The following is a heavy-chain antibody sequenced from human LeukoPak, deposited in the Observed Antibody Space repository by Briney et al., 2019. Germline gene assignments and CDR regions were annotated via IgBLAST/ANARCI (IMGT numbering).Heavy chain of an antibody. Sequence: ASVKVPCKASGYTFTSYYMHWVRQAPGQGLEWMGIINPSGGSTSYAQKFQGRVTMTRDMSTSTDYMELSGLRSEDTAVYYCARDNSVEDTAWWFDPWGQGTLVTVSS. D-gene: IGHD4-23*01. CDR3: ARDNSVEDTAWWFDP. CDR2: INPSGGST. J-gene: IGHJ5*02. V-gene: IGHV1-46*01. CDR1: GYTFTSYY.